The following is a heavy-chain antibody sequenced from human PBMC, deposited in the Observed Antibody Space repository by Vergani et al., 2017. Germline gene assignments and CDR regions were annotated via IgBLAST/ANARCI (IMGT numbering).Heavy chain of an antibody. D-gene: IGHD4-23*01. CDR1: GASINNDFYY. Sequence: QVQLQESGPGLVKPSQTLSLTCTVSGASINNDFYYWHWIRQPAGKVLEWIGRIYVSGIPDYNSSLQSRVSMSVDTSKNQFSLTLTSVTAADTAVYYCARDNKQLRPRAFDLWGQGKMVTVSS. CDR3: ARDNKQLRPRAFDL. V-gene: IGHV4-61*02. CDR2: IYVSGIP. J-gene: IGHJ3*01.